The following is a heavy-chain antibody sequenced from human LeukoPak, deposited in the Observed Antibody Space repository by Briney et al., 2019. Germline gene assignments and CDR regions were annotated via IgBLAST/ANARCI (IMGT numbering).Heavy chain of an antibody. Sequence: PSETLSLTCTVSGGSISSYYWSWIRQPPGKGLEWIGYIYYSGSTNYNPSLKSRVTISVDTSKNQFSLKLSSVIAADTAVYYCARATYDILTGYHIDYYYYYMDVWGKGTTVTVSS. CDR2: IYYSGST. V-gene: IGHV4-59*01. D-gene: IGHD3-9*01. CDR1: GGSISSYY. J-gene: IGHJ6*03. CDR3: ARATYDILTGYHIDYYYYYMDV.